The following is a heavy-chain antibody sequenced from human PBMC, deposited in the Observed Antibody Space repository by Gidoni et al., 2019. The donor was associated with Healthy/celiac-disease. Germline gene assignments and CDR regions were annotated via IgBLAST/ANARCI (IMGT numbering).Heavy chain of an antibody. CDR2: IWYDGSNK. V-gene: IGHV3-33*01. D-gene: IGHD3-22*01. CDR3: ARAQGSSGYYYSWYFDL. CDR1: GFPFSSYG. J-gene: IGHJ2*01. Sequence: QVQLVESGGGVVQPGRSLRLSCAASGFPFSSYGMHWVRQAPGKGLEWVAVIWYDGSNKYYADSVKGRFTISRDNSKNTLYLQMNSLRAEDTAVYYCARAQGSSGYYYSWYFDLWGRGTLVTVSS.